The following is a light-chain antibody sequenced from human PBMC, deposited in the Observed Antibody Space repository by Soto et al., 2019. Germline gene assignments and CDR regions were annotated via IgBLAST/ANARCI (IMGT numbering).Light chain of an antibody. CDR1: RNIRNY. CDR2: ATS. CDR3: YQPNCDPRS. J-gene: IGKJ4*01. V-gene: IGKV1-5*01. Sequence: TKSLSTLAASVEDRITLTCRARRNIRNYLNWYQHKPGKGPTLLIHATSNLQIGVPYRFSGSGSGTEVILSISSWQPDDFISYYCYQPNCDPRSFGGGTKVDI.